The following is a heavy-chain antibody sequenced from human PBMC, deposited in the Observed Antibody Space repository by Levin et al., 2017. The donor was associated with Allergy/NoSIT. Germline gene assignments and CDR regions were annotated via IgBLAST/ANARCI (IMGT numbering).Heavy chain of an antibody. J-gene: IGHJ2*01. CDR3: ATLWELLSRSHNWYFDL. Sequence: GESLKISCKASGYTFTSYDINWVRQATGQGLEWMGWMNPNSGNTGYAQKFQGRVTMTRNTSISTAYMELSSLRSEDTAVYYCATLWELLSRSHNWYFDLWGRGTLVTVSS. CDR1: GYTFTSYD. CDR2: MNPNSGNT. D-gene: IGHD1-26*01. V-gene: IGHV1-8*01.